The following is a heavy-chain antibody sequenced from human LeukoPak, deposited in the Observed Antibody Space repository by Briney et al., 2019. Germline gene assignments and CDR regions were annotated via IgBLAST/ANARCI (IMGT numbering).Heavy chain of an antibody. D-gene: IGHD2-15*01. J-gene: IGHJ3*02. CDR3: ARDAGIVAFDI. CDR2: ISSSLNM. V-gene: IGHV3-21*01. Sequence: GGSLRLSCVASGFTFGGYTINWVCLAPGKGLEWVSSISSSLNMYFAESVKGRFTISRDSARNSVSLQLNSLRVEDTAVYYCARDAGIVAFDIWGQGTVVTVSS. CDR1: GFTFGGYT.